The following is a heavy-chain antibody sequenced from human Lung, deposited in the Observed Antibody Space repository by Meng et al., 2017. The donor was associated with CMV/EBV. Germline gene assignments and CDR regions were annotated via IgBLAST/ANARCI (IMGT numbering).Heavy chain of an antibody. CDR2: MNTNSGNT. J-gene: IGHJ6*02. V-gene: IGHV1-8*01. D-gene: IGHD2-15*01. CDR1: GYTFTRYD. Sequence: ASVXVSXKASGYTFTRYDINWVRQAAGQGLEWMGWMNTNSGNTGYAQNFQGRVTMTRNTATGTAYMELTSLKSEDTAVYYCAREEILVEASAVGRAKYYYSGMDAWGQGTXVTVYS. CDR3: AREEILVEASAVGRAKYYYSGMDA.